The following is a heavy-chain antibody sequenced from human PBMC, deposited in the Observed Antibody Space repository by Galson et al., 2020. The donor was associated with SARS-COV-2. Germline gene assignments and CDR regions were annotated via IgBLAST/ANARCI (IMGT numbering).Heavy chain of an antibody. V-gene: IGHV3-23*01. CDR2: LDYSGETT. CDR1: GFTFDSYG. D-gene: IGHD2-21*02. Sequence: TGGSLRISCAASGFTFDSYGMSWVRQAPGKGLEWVSALDYSGETTYYADSVQGRFTISRDNSKNTLHLQMDSLGVEDTALYYCAKDLDRGNSGYLDSWGQGTLVTVSS. J-gene: IGHJ4*02. CDR3: AKDLDRGNSGYLDS.